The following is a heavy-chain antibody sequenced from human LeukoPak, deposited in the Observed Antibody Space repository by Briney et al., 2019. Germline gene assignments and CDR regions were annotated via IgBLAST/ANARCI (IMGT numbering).Heavy chain of an antibody. J-gene: IGHJ4*02. CDR2: ISGDGVST. CDR1: GLPIADFA. V-gene: IGHV3-43*02. Sequence: GGSLRLSCVASGLPIADFAMHWVRQAPGKGLEWVSLISGDGVSTFYADSVKGRFSISRDNSKNSLYLEMNSLRTEDAAMYYCAEESGKFDYWGQGTLVAVSS. CDR3: AEESGKFDY.